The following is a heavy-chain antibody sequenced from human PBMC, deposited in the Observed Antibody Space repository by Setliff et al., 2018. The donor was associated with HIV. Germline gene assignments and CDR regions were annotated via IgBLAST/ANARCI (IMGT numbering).Heavy chain of an antibody. J-gene: IGHJ6*03. CDR2: MYYSGST. V-gene: IGHV4-59*08. D-gene: IGHD6-6*01. Sequence: SETLSLTCTVSGGSISSHYWSWIRQPPGKGLEWIGYMYYSGSTYYNPSLKSRGTISADTSKNQFSLKLSSVTAADTAVYFCARQEIGSSSYYYYMDVWGKGTTVTVSS. CDR1: GGSISSHY. CDR3: ARQEIGSSSYYYYMDV.